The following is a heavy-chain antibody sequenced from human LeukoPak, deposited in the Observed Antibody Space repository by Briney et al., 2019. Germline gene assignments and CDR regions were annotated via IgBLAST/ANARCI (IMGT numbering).Heavy chain of an antibody. V-gene: IGHV3-43D*03. CDR1: GFTFDDYA. CDR2: ISWDGGST. Sequence: EGSLRLSCAASGFTFDDYAMHWVRQAPGKGLEWVSLISWDGGSTYYADSVKGRFTISRDNSKNSLYLQMNSLRAEDTALYYCAKGEGYSSSWDWGQGTLVTVSS. D-gene: IGHD6-13*01. CDR3: AKGEGYSSSWD. J-gene: IGHJ4*02.